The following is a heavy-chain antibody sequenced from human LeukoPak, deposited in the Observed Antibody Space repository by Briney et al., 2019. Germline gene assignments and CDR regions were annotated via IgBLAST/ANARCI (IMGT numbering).Heavy chain of an antibody. CDR3: ARDDSSPYYYFDY. J-gene: IGHJ4*02. V-gene: IGHV1-2*02. Sequence: GASVKVSCKASGYTFTGYYMHWVRQAPGQGLEWMGWINPNNGGTNYAQKFQGRVTMTRDTSISTAYMELSRLRSDDTAVFYCARDDSSPYYYFDYWGQGTLVTVSS. CDR1: GYTFTGYY. D-gene: IGHD3-22*01. CDR2: INPNNGGT.